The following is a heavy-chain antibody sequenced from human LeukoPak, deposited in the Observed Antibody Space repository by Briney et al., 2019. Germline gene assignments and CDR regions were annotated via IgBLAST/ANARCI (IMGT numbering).Heavy chain of an antibody. V-gene: IGHV3-21*01. J-gene: IGHJ3*01. CDR3: ARPLYNWGDGGADAFDF. D-gene: IGHD1-20*01. Sequence: GGSLRLSRAASGFTFSGYSMNWVRQAPGKGLEWVSSISTSSSYIYYADSVKGRFTISRDNAKNSLYLQMNSLRVEDTAVYYCARPLYNWGDGGADAFDFWGQGTMVTVSS. CDR2: ISTSSSYI. CDR1: GFTFSGYS.